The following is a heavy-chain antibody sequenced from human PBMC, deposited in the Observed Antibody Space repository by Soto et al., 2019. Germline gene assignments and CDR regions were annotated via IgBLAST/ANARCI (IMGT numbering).Heavy chain of an antibody. Sequence: SETLSLTCSVSGFAISRGYYWSWVRQPPGKGLEWIGSIYPSVTSYHNPSLATRLRLSIDTSKNQFTLNLTSVTAADTALYFCAREKVGTTFFDNWGQGIQVTVSS. CDR3: AREKVGTTFFDN. CDR1: GFAISRGYY. CDR2: IYPSVTS. V-gene: IGHV4-38-2*02. J-gene: IGHJ4*02. D-gene: IGHD1-1*01.